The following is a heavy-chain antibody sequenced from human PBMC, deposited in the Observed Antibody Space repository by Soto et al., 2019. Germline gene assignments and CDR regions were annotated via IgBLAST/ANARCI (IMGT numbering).Heavy chain of an antibody. CDR1: GFTFSSYW. CDR3: ARDGRLYSYGYRGFDY. Sequence: GSLRLSCAASGFTFSSYWMSWVRQAPGKGLEWVAVISYDGSNKYYADSVKGRFTISRDNSKNTLYLQMNSLRAEDTAVYYCARDGRLYSYGYRGFDYWGHGTLVTVSS. D-gene: IGHD5-18*01. CDR2: ISYDGSNK. V-gene: IGHV3-30-3*01. J-gene: IGHJ4*01.